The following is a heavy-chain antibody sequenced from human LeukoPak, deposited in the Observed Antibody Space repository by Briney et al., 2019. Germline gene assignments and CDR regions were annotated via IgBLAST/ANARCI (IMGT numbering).Heavy chain of an antibody. CDR1: GGSISGYY. CDR3: ARAYGSDAFDI. Sequence: PSETLSLTCAVYGGSISGYYWSWIRQPPGKGLEWIGEINHSGSTNYNPSLKSRVTISVDTSKNQFSLKLSSVTAADTAVYYCARAYGSDAFDISGQGTMVTVSS. J-gene: IGHJ3*02. D-gene: IGHD4-17*01. V-gene: IGHV4-34*01. CDR2: INHSGST.